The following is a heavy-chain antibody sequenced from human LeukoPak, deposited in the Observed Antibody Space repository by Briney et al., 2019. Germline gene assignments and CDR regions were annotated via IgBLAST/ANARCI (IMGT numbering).Heavy chain of an antibody. V-gene: IGHV3-23*01. Sequence: GGSLRLSCAASGFTFSSYGMSWVRQAPGKGLEWVSAISGSGGSTYYADSVKGRFTISRDNSKNTLYLQMNSLRAEDTAVYYCAKDRASGLRYFDWLVDYWGQGTLVTVSS. J-gene: IGHJ4*02. CDR3: AKDRASGLRYFDWLVDY. CDR1: GFTFSSYG. CDR2: ISGSGGST. D-gene: IGHD3-9*01.